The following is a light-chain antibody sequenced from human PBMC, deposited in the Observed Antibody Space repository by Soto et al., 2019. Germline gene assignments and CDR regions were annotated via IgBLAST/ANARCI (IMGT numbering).Light chain of an antibody. J-gene: IGLJ1*01. Sequence: QSVLTQPPSVSGAPGQRVTISCTGSSSNIGAGYDVHWYQQRPGTAPKLLIFGNINRPSGVPDRFSGSKSGTSASLAITGLQAEDEGDYYCCSYAGSYTFVFGSGTKV. CDR1: SSNIGAGYD. CDR3: CSYAGSYTFV. CDR2: GNI. V-gene: IGLV1-40*01.